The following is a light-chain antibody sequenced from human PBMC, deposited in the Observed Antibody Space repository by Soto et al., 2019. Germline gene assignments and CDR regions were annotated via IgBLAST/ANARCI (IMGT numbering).Light chain of an antibody. V-gene: IGKV3-15*01. CDR1: QTVSTN. CDR3: QQYNDWPPFT. J-gene: IGKJ3*01. Sequence: EIVMTQSPATLSVSPGERATLSCRASQTVSTNLAWYQQKPGQAPRLLIYAASTRAPGIPTRFSGSGSGTEFTLSISSLQSEDFAVYYCQQYNDWPPFTIGPGTRVY. CDR2: AAS.